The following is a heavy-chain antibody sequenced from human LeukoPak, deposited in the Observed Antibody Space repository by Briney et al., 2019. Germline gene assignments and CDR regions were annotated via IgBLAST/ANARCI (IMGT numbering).Heavy chain of an antibody. J-gene: IGHJ4*02. CDR1: GFTFSNYA. CDR2: ITSSGYET. Sequence: TGGSLRLSCAASGFTFSNYAMSWVRQTPGKGLEWVSSITSSGYETHYADSVKGRFTISRDNSKNTLYLQMNSLRAEDTAVYYCARDRSLDYYASGSYYNYFDYWGQGTLVTVSS. D-gene: IGHD3-10*01. CDR3: ARDRSLDYYASGSYYNYFDY. V-gene: IGHV3-23*01.